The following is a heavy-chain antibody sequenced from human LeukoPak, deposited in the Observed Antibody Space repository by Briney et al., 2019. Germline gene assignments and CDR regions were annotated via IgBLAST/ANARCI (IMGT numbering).Heavy chain of an antibody. J-gene: IGHJ5*02. CDR3: ARDSGGRFDP. CDR1: GGTFSSYA. Sequence: ASVKVSCKASGGTFSSYAISWVRQAPGQGLEWMGGIIPIFGTANYAQKFQGRVTITTDESTSTAYMELSSLRPEDTAVYYCARDSGGRFDPWGQGTMVTVSS. V-gene: IGHV1-69*05. D-gene: IGHD3-10*01. CDR2: IIPIFGTA.